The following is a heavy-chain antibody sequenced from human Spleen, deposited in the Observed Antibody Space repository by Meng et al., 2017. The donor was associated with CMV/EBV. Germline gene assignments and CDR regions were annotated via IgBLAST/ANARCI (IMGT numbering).Heavy chain of an antibody. J-gene: IGHJ4*02. CDR1: GGSISSGSYS. Sequence: CAVSGGSISSGSYSWNWIRQHPGKGLEWIGYIAYSGSTYYNPSLKSRVTISVDTFKNQFSLKLSSLTAADTAVYYCARRDPAYYFDYWGQGTLVTVSS. CDR2: IAYSGST. V-gene: IGHV4-31*11. CDR3: ARRDPAYYFDY.